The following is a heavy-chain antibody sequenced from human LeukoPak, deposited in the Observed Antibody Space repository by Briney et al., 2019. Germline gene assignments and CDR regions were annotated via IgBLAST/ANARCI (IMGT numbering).Heavy chain of an antibody. J-gene: IGHJ5*02. D-gene: IGHD5-12*01. CDR1: GGSISSHL. CDR2: ISYSGTT. CDR3: ARRQTEAAGYADNGNWLDP. V-gene: IGHV4-59*08. Sequence: PSETLSLTCAVSGGSISSHLWNWIRQTPGKGLEWLGRISYSGTTIYNPSLKSRITISVDTSKDQFFLKLSSVTAADTAVYYCARRQTEAAGYADNGNWLDPWGQGTLVTVSP.